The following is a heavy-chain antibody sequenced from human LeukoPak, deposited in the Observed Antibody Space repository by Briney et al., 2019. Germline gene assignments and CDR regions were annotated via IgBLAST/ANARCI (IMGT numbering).Heavy chain of an antibody. J-gene: IGHJ5*02. Sequence: SETLSLTSTVSGGSISSYYWSWIRPPPGKGLEWIGYIYYSGSTNYNPSLKSRVTISVDTSKNKFSLKLSSVTAADTAVYYCARFIPRQLWFDPWGQGTLVTVSS. CDR1: GGSISSYY. CDR2: IYYSGST. CDR3: ARFIPRQLWFDP. D-gene: IGHD6-13*01. V-gene: IGHV4-59*08.